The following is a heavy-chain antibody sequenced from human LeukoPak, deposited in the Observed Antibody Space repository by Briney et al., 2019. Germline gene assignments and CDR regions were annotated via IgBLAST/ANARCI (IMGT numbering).Heavy chain of an antibody. CDR1: GCIFSSYV. CDR3: AAGGSYLFDP. Sequence: GGALRLSFAACGCIFSSYVMHWVRQAAGKGLEWVAVISYDGSNKYYADSVKGRFTISRDNSKNTLYLQMNSLRAEDTAVYYCAAGGSYLFDPWGQGTLVTVSS. V-gene: IGHV3-30*03. J-gene: IGHJ5*02. CDR2: ISYDGSNK. D-gene: IGHD1-26*01.